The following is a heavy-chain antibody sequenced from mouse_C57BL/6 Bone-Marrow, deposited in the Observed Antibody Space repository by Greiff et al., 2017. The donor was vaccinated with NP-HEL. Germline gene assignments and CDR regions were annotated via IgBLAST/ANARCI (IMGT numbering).Heavy chain of an antibody. CDR1: GYTFTSYW. Sequence: QVQLQQPGAELVKPGASVKLSCKASGYTFTSYWMHWVKQRPGQGLEWIGMIHPNSGSTNYNEKFKSKATLTVDKSSSTAYMQLSSLTSEDSAVYYCAREVYSNYDFDYWGQGTTLTVSS. D-gene: IGHD2-5*01. CDR2: IHPNSGST. CDR3: AREVYSNYDFDY. V-gene: IGHV1-64*01. J-gene: IGHJ2*01.